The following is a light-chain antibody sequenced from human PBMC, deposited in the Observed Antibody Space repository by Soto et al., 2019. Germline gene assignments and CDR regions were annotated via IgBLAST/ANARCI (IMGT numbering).Light chain of an antibody. CDR3: SSYTSGGTSQV. J-gene: IGLJ1*01. CDR2: EVT. CDR1: SSDIGDYNF. V-gene: IGLV2-14*01. Sequence: QSALTQPASVSGSPGQSITISCTGSSSDIGDYNFVSWYQQHPGKAPRRLIYEVTLRASGVSNRFSGSKSGNTASLTISGLQAEDEAHYYCSSYTSGGTSQVFGTGTKLTVL.